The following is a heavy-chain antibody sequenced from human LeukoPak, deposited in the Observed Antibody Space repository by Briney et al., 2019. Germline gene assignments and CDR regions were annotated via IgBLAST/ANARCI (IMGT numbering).Heavy chain of an antibody. D-gene: IGHD3-22*01. CDR3: AKDSSGSFDY. CDR1: GFTFSSYS. CDR2: ISSSSSYI. V-gene: IGHV3-21*01. J-gene: IGHJ4*02. Sequence: GGSLRLSCAASGFTFSSYSMNWVRQAPGKGLEWVSSISSSSSYIYYADSVKGRFTISRDNSKNTLYLQMNSLRAEDTAVYYCAKDSSGSFDYWGQGTLVTVSS.